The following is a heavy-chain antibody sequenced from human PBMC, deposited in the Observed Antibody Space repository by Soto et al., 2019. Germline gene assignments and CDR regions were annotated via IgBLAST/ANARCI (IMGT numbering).Heavy chain of an antibody. CDR3: ARRDNSGWYSLDY. D-gene: IGHD6-19*01. CDR2: ASPSGSNT. CDR1: GFIFSNYP. Sequence: EVQLLESGGGLVQPGGSLRLSCAVSGFIFSNYPMSWVRQAPGKGPEWVSSASPSGSNTYYADSVKGRFTMSRDNSENRLHLQMNSLRAEDTAVYFCARRDNSGWYSLDYWGQGTLVTVSS. J-gene: IGHJ4*02. V-gene: IGHV3-23*01.